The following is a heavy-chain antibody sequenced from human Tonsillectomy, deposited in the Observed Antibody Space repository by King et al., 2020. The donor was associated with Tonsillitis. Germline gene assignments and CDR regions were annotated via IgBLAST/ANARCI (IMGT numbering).Heavy chain of an antibody. V-gene: IGHV3-30*02. CDR3: AKDLSSGYPDAFHV. CDR2: IHYEGTHK. D-gene: IGHD5-12*01. Sequence: VQLVESGGGVVQPGGSLRLSCTASGFSFRRYGMHWVRQAPGKGLEWVAFIHYEGTHKYYADSVKGRFTISRDNSKNTLHLQMNTLRAEDTAVYYCAKDLSSGYPDAFHVWGQGTKVTVSS. J-gene: IGHJ3*01. CDR1: GFSFRRYG.